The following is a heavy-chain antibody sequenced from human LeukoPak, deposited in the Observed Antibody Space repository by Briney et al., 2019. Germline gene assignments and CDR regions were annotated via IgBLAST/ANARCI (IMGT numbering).Heavy chain of an antibody. V-gene: IGHV4-59*08. CDR2: IYYSGST. CDR1: GGSISSYY. Sequence: SETLSLTCTVSGGSISSYYWSWIRQPPGKGLEWIGYIYYSGSTNYNPSLKSRVTISVDTSKNQFSLKLSSVTAADTAVYYCARHEDSSGWFYFDYWAREPWSPSPQ. D-gene: IGHD6-19*01. CDR3: ARHEDSSGWFYFDY. J-gene: IGHJ4*02.